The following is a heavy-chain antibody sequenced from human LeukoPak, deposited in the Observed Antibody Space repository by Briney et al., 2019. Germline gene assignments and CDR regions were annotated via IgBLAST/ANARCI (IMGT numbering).Heavy chain of an antibody. V-gene: IGHV3-33*01. D-gene: IGHD1-26*01. CDR3: ARLVGGTTGATDY. J-gene: IGHJ4*02. Sequence: GGSLRLSCTASGFNFSYYAMHWVRQAPGKGLAWVALIWFDGSNDYYEDSVKGRFTISRDNSKGTVFLQMNSLTVDDTAVYYCARLVGGTTGATDYWGQGSLVSVS. CDR1: GFNFSYYA. CDR2: IWFDGSND.